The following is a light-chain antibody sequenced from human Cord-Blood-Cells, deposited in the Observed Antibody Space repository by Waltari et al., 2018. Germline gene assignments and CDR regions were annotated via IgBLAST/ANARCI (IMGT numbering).Light chain of an antibody. J-gene: IGKJ4*01. CDR1: QSVSSY. CDR3: QQRSNWPPLT. CDR2: DAS. V-gene: IGKV3-11*01. Sequence: EIVLTQSTATLSLSPGERATLSCRASQSVSSYLDWYQQKPGQAPRLLIYDASNRATGIPARFSGSGSGTYFTLTISSLEPEDFAFYYCQQRSNWPPLTFGGGTKVEIK.